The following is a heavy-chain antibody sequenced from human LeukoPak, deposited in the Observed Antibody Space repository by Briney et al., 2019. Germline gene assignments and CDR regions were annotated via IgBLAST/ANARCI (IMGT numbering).Heavy chain of an antibody. D-gene: IGHD6-19*01. J-gene: IGHJ5*02. Sequence: SETLSLTCTVSGGSISSSSYYWGWIRQPPGKGLEWIGSIYYSGSTYYNPSLKSRVTISVDTSKNQFSLKLSSVTAADTAVYYCARGYSSGWYIGSWGQGTLVTVSS. CDR3: ARGYSSGWYIGS. CDR2: IYYSGST. V-gene: IGHV4-39*01. CDR1: GGSISSSSYY.